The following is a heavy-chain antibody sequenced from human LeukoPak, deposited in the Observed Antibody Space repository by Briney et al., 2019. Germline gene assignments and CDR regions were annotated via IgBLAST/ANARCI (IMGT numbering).Heavy chain of an antibody. J-gene: IGHJ5*02. CDR1: GFTFSSYG. Sequence: PGGSLRLSCAASGFTFSSYGMHWVRQAPGKGLEWVAVISYDGSNKYYADSVKGRFTISRDNSKNTLYLQMNSLRAEDTAVYYCAKKRVGATYNWFDPWGQGTLVTVSS. V-gene: IGHV3-30*18. CDR2: ISYDGSNK. CDR3: AKKRVGATYNWFDP. D-gene: IGHD1-26*01.